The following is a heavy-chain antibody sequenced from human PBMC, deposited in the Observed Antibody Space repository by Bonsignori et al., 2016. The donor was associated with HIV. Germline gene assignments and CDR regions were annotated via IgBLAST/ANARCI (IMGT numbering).Heavy chain of an antibody. D-gene: IGHD6-13*01. CDR2: ISYDGSNK. Sequence: WIRQPPGKGLEWVAVISYDGSNKYYADSVKGRFTISRDNSKNTLYLQMNSLRAEDTAVYYCAKDRSLYDAFDIWGQGTMVTVSS. CDR3: AKDRSLYDAFDI. V-gene: IGHV3-30*18. J-gene: IGHJ3*02.